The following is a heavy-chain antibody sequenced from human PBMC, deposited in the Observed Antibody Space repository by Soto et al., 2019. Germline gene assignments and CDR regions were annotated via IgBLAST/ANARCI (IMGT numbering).Heavy chain of an antibody. V-gene: IGHV3-33*01. Sequence: QVPLVESGGGVVQPGRSLRLSFAASGFTFSSYGMHWVGQATGKGLEWVAVIWYDGSNKYYADSVKGRFTISRDNSKNTLYLQMNSLRAEDTALYYCARDGYCSGGSCYSVPVFDYWGQGTLVTVSS. J-gene: IGHJ4*02. CDR3: ARDGYCSGGSCYSVPVFDY. D-gene: IGHD2-15*01. CDR2: IWYDGSNK. CDR1: GFTFSSYG.